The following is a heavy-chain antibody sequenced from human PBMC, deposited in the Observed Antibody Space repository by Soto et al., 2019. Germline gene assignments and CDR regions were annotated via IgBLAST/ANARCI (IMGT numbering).Heavy chain of an antibody. J-gene: IGHJ4*02. D-gene: IGHD6-13*01. V-gene: IGHV3-23*01. CDR2: ISESGGAT. CDR3: AKDTYSSSWYF. Sequence: EVQLLESGGDLVQPGGSLRLSCTASGFTFTNYAMTWVRQAPGKGLEWVSSISESGGATYYADSVKGRFTISRDNSKNTLYLQMNGLRAEDTALYYCAKDTYSSSWYFWGQGTLVTVSS. CDR1: GFTFTNYA.